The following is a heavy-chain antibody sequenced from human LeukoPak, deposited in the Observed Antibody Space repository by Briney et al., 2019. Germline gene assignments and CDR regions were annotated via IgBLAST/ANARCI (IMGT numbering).Heavy chain of an antibody. V-gene: IGHV3-73*01. CDR1: GFTFSGSA. CDR2: IRSRANSYAT. Sequence: GGSLKLSCAASGFTFSGSAMHWVRRASGKGLEWVGRIRSRANSYATAYAASVKGRFTISRDDSKNTAYLQMNSLKTEDTAVYYCTRLRSGPFDYWGQGALVTVSS. D-gene: IGHD2-15*01. CDR3: TRLRSGPFDY. J-gene: IGHJ4*02.